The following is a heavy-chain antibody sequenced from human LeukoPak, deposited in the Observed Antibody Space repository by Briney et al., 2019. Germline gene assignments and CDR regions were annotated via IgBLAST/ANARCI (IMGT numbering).Heavy chain of an antibody. J-gene: IGHJ4*02. D-gene: IGHD5-18*01. CDR2: ISYDGSNK. V-gene: IGHV3-30*03. CDR1: GFTFSSYG. Sequence: GGSLRLSCAASGFTFSSYGMHWVRQAPGKGLEWVAVISYDGSNKYYADSVKGRFTISRDNSKNTLYLQMNSLRAEDTAVYYCARASLRYSYGSPYWGQGTLVTVSS. CDR3: ARASLRYSYGSPY.